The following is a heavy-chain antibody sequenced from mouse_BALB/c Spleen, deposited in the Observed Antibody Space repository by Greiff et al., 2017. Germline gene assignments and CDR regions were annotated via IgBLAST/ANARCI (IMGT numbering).Heavy chain of an antibody. CDR2: IYPGSGST. CDR1: GYTFTDYV. D-gene: IGHD1-2*01. V-gene: IGHV1-77*01. Sequence: QVQLQQSGPELVKPGASVKMSCKASGYTFTDYVISWVKQRTGQGLEWIGEIYPGSGSTYYNEKFKGKATLTADKSSNTAYMQLSSLTSEDSAVYFCARSGDYGYSAWFAYWGQGTLVTVSA. CDR3: ARSGDYGYSAWFAY. J-gene: IGHJ3*01.